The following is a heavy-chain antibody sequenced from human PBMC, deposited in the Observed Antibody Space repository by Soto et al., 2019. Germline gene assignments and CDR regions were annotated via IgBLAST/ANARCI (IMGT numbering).Heavy chain of an antibody. CDR3: SRRAPEGFDP. CDR1: GGSFGSSAYY. V-gene: IGHV4-39*02. Sequence: SETLSLTCAVSGGSFGSSAYYWGWIRQAPGKGLEWIGSINYSGTTYYNPSLKSRVTISVDTSKNHFSLKLSSVTAADTALYYCSRRAPEGFDPWGQGTLVTVSS. CDR2: INYSGTT. J-gene: IGHJ5*02.